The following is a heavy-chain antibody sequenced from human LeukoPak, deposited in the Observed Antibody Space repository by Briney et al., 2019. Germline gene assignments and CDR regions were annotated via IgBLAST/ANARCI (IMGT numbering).Heavy chain of an antibody. CDR2: IRQDGSEK. J-gene: IGHJ3*01. V-gene: IGHV3-7*01. CDR3: ARAGYYGDDAFDL. Sequence: GGSLRLSCVASGFIIGSYWMSWVRQAPGKGLEWVANIRQDGSEKYYVDSVKGRLTISRDNAKNALYLQMNNLTAADTAIYYCARAGYYGDDAFDLWGQGTRVTVSS. CDR1: GFIIGSYW. D-gene: IGHD2/OR15-2a*01.